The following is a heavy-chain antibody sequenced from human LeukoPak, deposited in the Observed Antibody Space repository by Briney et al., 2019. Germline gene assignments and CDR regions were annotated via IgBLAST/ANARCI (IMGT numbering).Heavy chain of an antibody. CDR2: IYYSGST. D-gene: IGHD6-6*01. V-gene: IGHV4-39*07. Sequence: SETLSLTCTVSGGSISSSSYYWGWIRQPPEKGLEWIGSIYYSGSTYYNPSLKSRVTISVDTSKNQFSLKLSSVTAADTAVYYCARASSSSFPTSDYFDYWGQGTLVTVSS. J-gene: IGHJ4*02. CDR1: GGSISSSSYY. CDR3: ARASSSSFPTSDYFDY.